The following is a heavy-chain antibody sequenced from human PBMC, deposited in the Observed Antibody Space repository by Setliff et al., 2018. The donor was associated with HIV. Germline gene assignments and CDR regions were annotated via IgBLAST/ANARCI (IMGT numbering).Heavy chain of an antibody. CDR1: AYAFTNYW. J-gene: IGHJ4*02. CDR2: IYPADSDA. Sequence: PGESLKISCKGPAYAFTNYWIAWVRQTPGKGLEWMGTIYPADSDARYSPSFQGQITISGDKSISTAYLQWSSLKASDTGIYYCARPSRGYCTNAGCSDHFFDMWGQGTLVTVSS. D-gene: IGHD2-8*01. CDR3: ARPSRGYCTNAGCSDHFFDM. V-gene: IGHV5-51*01.